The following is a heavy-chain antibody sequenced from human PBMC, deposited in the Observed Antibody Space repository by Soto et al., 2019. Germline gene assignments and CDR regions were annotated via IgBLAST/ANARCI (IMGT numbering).Heavy chain of an antibody. D-gene: IGHD1-26*01. CDR1: GGTFSSYS. J-gene: IGHJ4*02. CDR3: ARNGGRDSGGIDY. CDR2: IIPIFGTA. Sequence: QVQLVQSGAEVKKPGSSVKVSCKASGGTFSSYSINWVRQAPGQGLEWMGEIIPIFGTANYAQKFQGRVTVDADESTSTAYMELSSLRSEDTSVSYRARNGGRDSGGIDYWGQGTLVTVSS. V-gene: IGHV1-69*01.